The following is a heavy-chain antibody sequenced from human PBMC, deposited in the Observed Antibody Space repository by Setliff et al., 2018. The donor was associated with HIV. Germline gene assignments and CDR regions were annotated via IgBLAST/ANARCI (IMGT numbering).Heavy chain of an antibody. CDR3: ARLGVGEGWFDP. CDR1: GYSFTKYW. J-gene: IGHJ5*02. D-gene: IGHD2-15*01. Sequence: GESLKISCKGSGYSFTKYWIAWVRQTPGKGLEWMGIISPSDSDTRHSPSFQGQVTMSADKSISTAYLQWSSLKASDTAMYYCARLGVGEGWFDPWGQGTLVTVSS. CDR2: ISPSDSDT. V-gene: IGHV5-51*01.